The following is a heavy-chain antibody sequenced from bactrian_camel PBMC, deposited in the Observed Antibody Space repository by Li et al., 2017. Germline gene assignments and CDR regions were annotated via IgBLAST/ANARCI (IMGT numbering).Heavy chain of an antibody. Sequence: VQLVESGGGLVQPGGSLRLSCAASGFTFSSYGMSWVRQAPGKGFEWISVVKSGGGNTFYTQSVKDRFTISRDNAKNTVDLQMNSLKTEDTAVYYCAASQPPAWGVRNWSGSDEYKHWGRGTQVTVS. D-gene: IGHD7*01. J-gene: IGHJ4*01. CDR2: VKSGGGNT. V-gene: IGHV3S40*01. CDR3: AASQPPAWGVRNWSGSDEYKH. CDR1: GFTFSSYG.